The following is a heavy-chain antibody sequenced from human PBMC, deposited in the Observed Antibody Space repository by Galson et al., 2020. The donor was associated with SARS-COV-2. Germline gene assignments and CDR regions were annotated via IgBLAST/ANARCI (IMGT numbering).Heavy chain of an antibody. CDR3: AKEGGSYAYYYYGMGV. CDR2: LSYDGSNK. Sequence: RGYLRLSCAASGFTFSSYGMHWVRQAPGKGLEWVALLSYDGSNKYYEDSVKGRITISRDNSKNSLYLPVNSLRAEDTAVDYCAKEGGSYAYYYYGMGVCGLGTTVTVSS. CDR1: GFTFSSYG. V-gene: IGHV3-30*18. J-gene: IGHJ6*02. D-gene: IGHD3-16*01.